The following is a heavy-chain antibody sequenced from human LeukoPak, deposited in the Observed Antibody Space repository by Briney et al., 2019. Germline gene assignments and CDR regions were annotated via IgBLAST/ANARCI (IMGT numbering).Heavy chain of an antibody. J-gene: IGHJ6*03. CDR3: ASRDYYYYYMDV. CDR2: IYYSGST. Sequence: SETLSLTCTVSGGSISSYYWSWIRQPPGKGLEWIGYIYYSGSTNYNPSLKSRVTISVDTSKNQFSLKLSSVTAADTAVYYCASRDYYYYYMDVWGKGTTVTVSS. CDR1: GGSISSYY. V-gene: IGHV4-59*08.